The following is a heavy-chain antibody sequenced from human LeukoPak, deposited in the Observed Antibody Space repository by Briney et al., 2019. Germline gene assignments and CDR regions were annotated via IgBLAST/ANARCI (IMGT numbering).Heavy chain of an antibody. V-gene: IGHV4-4*07. CDR3: VRDGTGDSSGWHL. CDR2: MHTRGST. D-gene: IGHD6-19*01. CDR1: GGSISTFY. Sequence: SETLSLTRTVSGGSISTFYWGWIRQPAGKGLEWIGRMHTRGSTDYNPSLKSRVSMSVDTSKNQFFLRLRSVTAADTAVYYCVRDGTGDSSGWHLWGQGTLVTVSS. J-gene: IGHJ4*02.